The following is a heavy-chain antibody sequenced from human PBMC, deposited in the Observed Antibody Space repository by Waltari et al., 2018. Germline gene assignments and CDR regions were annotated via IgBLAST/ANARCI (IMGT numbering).Heavy chain of an antibody. CDR2: ISGRGGST. CDR3: AKGEWLAYWYFDL. CDR1: GFTFSSYA. Sequence: QLLESGGGLVQPGKSLRLSCAASGFTFSSYAMSWVRQAPGKGLEWVSAISGRGGSTYYADSVKGRFTISRDNSKNTLYLQMNSLRAEDTAVYYCAKGEWLAYWYFDLWGRGTLVIVSS. V-gene: IGHV3-23*01. D-gene: IGHD6-19*01. J-gene: IGHJ2*01.